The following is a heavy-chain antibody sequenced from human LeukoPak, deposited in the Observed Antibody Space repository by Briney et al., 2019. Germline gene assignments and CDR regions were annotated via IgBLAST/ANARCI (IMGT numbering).Heavy chain of an antibody. Sequence: GGSLRLSCAASGFTFTNYGMTWVRQAPGKGLEWVSTISGSGITIYYADSVKGRVTISRDTSKNTLYLQMHSLRAEDTAVYYCAKRAMVRGVAPYDAFDIWGQGTMVTVSS. J-gene: IGHJ3*02. D-gene: IGHD3-10*01. CDR3: AKRAMVRGVAPYDAFDI. V-gene: IGHV3-23*01. CDR1: GFTFTNYG. CDR2: ISGSGITI.